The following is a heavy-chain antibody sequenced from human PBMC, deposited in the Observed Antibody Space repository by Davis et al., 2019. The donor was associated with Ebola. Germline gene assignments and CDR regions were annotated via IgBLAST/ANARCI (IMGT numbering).Heavy chain of an antibody. CDR3: ARGADSGYDFYYYYGMDV. CDR2: ISSSSSYI. J-gene: IGHJ6*02. CDR1: GFTFSSYS. D-gene: IGHD5-12*01. Sequence: GESLKISCAASGFTFSSYSMNWVRQAPGKGLEWVSSISSSSSYIYYADSVKGRFTISRDNAKNSLYLQMNSLRAEDTAVYYCARGADSGYDFYYYYGMDVWGQGTTVTVSS. V-gene: IGHV3-21*01.